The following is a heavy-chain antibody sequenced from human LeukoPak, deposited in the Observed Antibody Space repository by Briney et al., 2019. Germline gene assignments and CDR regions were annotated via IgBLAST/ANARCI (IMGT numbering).Heavy chain of an antibody. CDR3: ARHTTVGGSLRFDY. Sequence: GESLKISCKGSGYGFSSYWIGWARQMPGKGLEYMGIICPGDSDTRYSQSFQGQVTISADKSITTAYLQWSSLKASDTAMYYCARHTTVGGSLRFDYWGQGTLVTVSS. D-gene: IGHD4-23*01. CDR1: GYGFSSYW. J-gene: IGHJ4*02. CDR2: ICPGDSDT. V-gene: IGHV5-51*01.